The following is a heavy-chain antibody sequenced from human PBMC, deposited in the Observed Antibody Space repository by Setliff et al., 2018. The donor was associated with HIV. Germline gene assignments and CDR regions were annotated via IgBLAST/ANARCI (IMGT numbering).Heavy chain of an antibody. CDR2: TTSNSDDW. Sequence: ASVKVSCKASGYTFTSYGISWVRQAPGQGLEWMGWTTSNSDDWRHARQFQGRVTLTTDTSTSTAYMELGGLRSDDSAIYYCVRDGTSDNWNYILDSWGQGTLVTVSS. J-gene: IGHJ4*02. D-gene: IGHD1-7*01. V-gene: IGHV1-18*04. CDR1: GYTFTSYG. CDR3: VRDGTSDNWNYILDS.